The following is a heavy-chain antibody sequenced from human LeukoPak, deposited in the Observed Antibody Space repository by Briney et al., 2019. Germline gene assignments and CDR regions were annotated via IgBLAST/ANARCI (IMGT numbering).Heavy chain of an antibody. D-gene: IGHD3-10*01. Sequence: SETLSLTCTVSGDSISSSSYYWGWIRQPPGKGLEWIGNIYYSGSTYYNPSLKSRVTISVDTSKNQFSLKLSSVTAADTAVYYCARDPVLLWFGESETGDAFDIWGQGTMVSVS. J-gene: IGHJ3*02. V-gene: IGHV4-39*07. CDR2: IYYSGST. CDR1: GDSISSSSYY. CDR3: ARDPVLLWFGESETGDAFDI.